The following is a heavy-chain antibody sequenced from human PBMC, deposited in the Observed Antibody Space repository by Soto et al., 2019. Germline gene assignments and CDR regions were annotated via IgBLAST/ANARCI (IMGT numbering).Heavy chain of an antibody. CDR2: IKSKTDGGTT. Sequence: GGSLRLSCAASGFNFRDAWINWVRQEPGKGLEWVGRIKSKTDGGTTDFAAPVKGRFAISRDDSRDMVYMQMYSLKTDDTAVYYCTTDSLFTGQLVRMDNWGHGTLVTVSS. CDR3: TTDSLFTGQLVRMDN. CDR1: GFNFRDAW. J-gene: IGHJ4*01. V-gene: IGHV3-15*07. D-gene: IGHD3-9*01.